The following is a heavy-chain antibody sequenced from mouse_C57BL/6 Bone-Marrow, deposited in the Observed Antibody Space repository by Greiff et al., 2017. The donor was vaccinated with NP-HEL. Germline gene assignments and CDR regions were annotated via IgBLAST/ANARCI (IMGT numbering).Heavy chain of an antibody. Sequence: EVQVVESEGGLVQPGSSMKLSCTASGFTFSDYYMAWVRQVPEKGLEWVANINYDGSSTYYLDSLKSRFIISRDNAKNILYLQMSSLKSEDTATYYCARVGYDGYFYWGQGTTLTVSS. CDR3: ARVGYDGYFY. J-gene: IGHJ2*01. V-gene: IGHV5-16*01. CDR2: INYDGSST. CDR1: GFTFSDYY. D-gene: IGHD2-3*01.